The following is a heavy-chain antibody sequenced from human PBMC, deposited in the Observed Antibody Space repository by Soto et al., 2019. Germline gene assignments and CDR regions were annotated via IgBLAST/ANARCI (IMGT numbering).Heavy chain of an antibody. V-gene: IGHV4-39*01. CDR3: ARTTGRHLDF. D-gene: IGHD4-4*01. CDR2: FDYSEPA. J-gene: IGHJ4*02. CDR1: YGSLSVINIF. Sequence: SETLERTCTVSYGSLSVINIFWGWGRQTPGMGLECFANFDYSEPAYFNPSLGTRVTFPVDTSKNQFSLTLYSVTAADTVVYYCARTTGRHLDFWGQVILVIVS.